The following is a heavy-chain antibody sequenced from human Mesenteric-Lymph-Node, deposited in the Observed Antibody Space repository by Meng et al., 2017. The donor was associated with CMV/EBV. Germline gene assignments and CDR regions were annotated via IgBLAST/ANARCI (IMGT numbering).Heavy chain of an antibody. CDR2: ISYDGSNK. J-gene: IGHJ6*02. V-gene: IGHV3-30*03. D-gene: IGHD3-3*01. Sequence: GGSLRLSCAASGFTFSSYSMNWVRLAPGKGLEWVAVISYDGSNKYYADSVKGRFTISRDNSKNTLYLQMNSLRAEDTAVYYCARDVTLFGVAQGDGVDVWGQGTTVTVSS. CDR1: GFTFSSYS. CDR3: ARDVTLFGVAQGDGVDV.